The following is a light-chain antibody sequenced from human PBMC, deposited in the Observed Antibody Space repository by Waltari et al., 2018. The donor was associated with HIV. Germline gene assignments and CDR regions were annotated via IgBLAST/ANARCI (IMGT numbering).Light chain of an antibody. Sequence: DIASTQSPATLSLSPGASATLSCRASEGVHNFLVWYQQRPDQPPRLLVYDASKRASDIPARFTGSGSGTDFTLTIDSLEPEDFAFYFCQQRAKWPPTFGGGTKVETK. CDR2: DAS. CDR3: QQRAKWPPT. V-gene: IGKV3-11*01. CDR1: EGVHNF. J-gene: IGKJ4*01.